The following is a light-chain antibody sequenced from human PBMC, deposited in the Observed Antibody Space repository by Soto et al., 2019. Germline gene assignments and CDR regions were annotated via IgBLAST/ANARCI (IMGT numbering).Light chain of an antibody. CDR3: AAWDDSLSGVV. V-gene: IGLV1-47*01. CDR2: RNN. Sequence: QSVLTQPTSASGTPGQRVTISCSGSSSNIGSNFIYWYQQLPGTAPKLLIYRNNERPSWVPDRFSGSKSGTSASLAISGLRSEDEADYHCAAWDDSLSGVVFGGGTKLTVL. J-gene: IGLJ2*01. CDR1: SSNIGSNF.